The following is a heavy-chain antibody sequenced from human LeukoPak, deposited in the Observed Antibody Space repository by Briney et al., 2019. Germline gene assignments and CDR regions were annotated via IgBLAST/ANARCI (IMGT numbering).Heavy chain of an antibody. CDR3: ARDSGRGFDY. CDR1: GVSITSYY. D-gene: IGHD1-26*01. Sequence: KPSETLSLTCTVSGVSITSYYWSWVRQSPGKGLEWIAYIYYSGSTNYNPSLKSRVTISIDTSKNQFSLKLSSVTAADTALYYCARDSGRGFDYWGQGTLVTVSS. CDR2: IYYSGST. J-gene: IGHJ4*02. V-gene: IGHV4-59*12.